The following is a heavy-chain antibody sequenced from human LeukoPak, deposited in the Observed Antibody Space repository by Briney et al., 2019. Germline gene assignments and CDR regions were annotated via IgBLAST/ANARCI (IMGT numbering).Heavy chain of an antibody. CDR2: IPYDGSNK. CDR1: GFTFSSYA. V-gene: IGHV3-30*04. Sequence: GGSLRLSCAASGFTFSSYAMHWVRQAPGKGLEWLAVIPYDGSNKYYADSVKGRFTISRDNSKNTLYLQMNSLRADDTAVYFCARSWDILTGFLDYWGLGTLVTVSS. D-gene: IGHD3-9*01. CDR3: ARSWDILTGFLDY. J-gene: IGHJ4*02.